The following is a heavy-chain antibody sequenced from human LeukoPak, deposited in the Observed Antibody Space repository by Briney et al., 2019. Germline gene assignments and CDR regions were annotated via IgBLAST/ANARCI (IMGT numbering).Heavy chain of an antibody. J-gene: IGHJ5*02. CDR3: ARVLLGYDSRGYYATNTGFDP. CDR2: INPNTGGT. V-gene: IGHV1-2*02. D-gene: IGHD3-22*01. CDR1: GGTFRNYG. Sequence: GASVKVSCKISGGTFRNYGISWVRQAPGQGLEWMGWINPNTGGTNYAQKFQGRVTMTRDTSISTAYMELSRLRSDDTAVYYCARVLLGYDSRGYYATNTGFDPWGQGTLVTVSS.